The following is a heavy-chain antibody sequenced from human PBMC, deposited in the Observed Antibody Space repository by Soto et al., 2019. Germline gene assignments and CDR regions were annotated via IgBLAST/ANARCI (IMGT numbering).Heavy chain of an antibody. CDR3: AKEGLYETLDY. CDR2: ISYDGNNK. CDR1: GFTFKSYG. J-gene: IGHJ4*02. V-gene: IGHV3-30*18. D-gene: IGHD5-12*01. Sequence: QVQLVESGGGVVQPGRSLRLSCAASGFTFKSYGMHWVRQAPGKGLEWVAVISYDGNNKYYADSVKGRFTISRDIPKNTLCLQLNSLRAEDTAVYYCAKEGLYETLDYWGQGTLVTVYS.